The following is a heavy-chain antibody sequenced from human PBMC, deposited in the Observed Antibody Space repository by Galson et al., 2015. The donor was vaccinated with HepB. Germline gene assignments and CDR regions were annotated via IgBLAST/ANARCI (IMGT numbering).Heavy chain of an antibody. Sequence: SVKVSCKASGYTFTSYGISWVRQAPGQGLEWMGWISAYNGNTNYAQKLQGRVTMTTDTSTSTAYMELRSLRSDDTAVYYCAREKYSSSSNYYYYYGMDVWGQGTTVTVSS. J-gene: IGHJ6*02. CDR1: GYTFTSYG. CDR3: AREKYSSSSNYYYYYGMDV. D-gene: IGHD6-6*01. CDR2: ISAYNGNT. V-gene: IGHV1-18*04.